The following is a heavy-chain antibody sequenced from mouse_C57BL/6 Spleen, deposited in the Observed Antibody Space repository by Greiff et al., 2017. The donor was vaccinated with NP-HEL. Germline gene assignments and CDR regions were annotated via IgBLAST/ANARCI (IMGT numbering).Heavy chain of an antibody. CDR1: GYTFTSYW. D-gene: IGHD1-1*01. J-gene: IGHJ2*01. CDR2: IDPSDSET. CDR3: AREGDYYGSSSDFDY. V-gene: IGHV1-52*01. Sequence: QVQLQQPGAELVRPGSSVKLSCKASGYTFTSYWMHWVKQRPIQGLEWIGNIDPSDSETHYNQKFKDKATLTVDKSSSTAYMQLSSLTSEDSAVYYCAREGDYYGSSSDFDYWGQGTTLTVSS.